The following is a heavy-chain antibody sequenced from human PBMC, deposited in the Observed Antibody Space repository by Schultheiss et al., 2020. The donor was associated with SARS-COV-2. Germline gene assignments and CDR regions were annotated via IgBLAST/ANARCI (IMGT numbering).Heavy chain of an antibody. CDR1: GFTFSSYG. CDR2: IWYGGSNK. D-gene: IGHD2-2*01. Sequence: GGSLRLSCAASGFTFSSYGMHWVRQAPGKGLEWVAVIWYGGSNKYYADSVKGRFTISRDNSKNTLYLQMSSLRAGDTAVYYCARVGGSTYLYGMDVWGQGTTVTVSS. V-gene: IGHV3-33*01. J-gene: IGHJ6*02. CDR3: ARVGGSTYLYGMDV.